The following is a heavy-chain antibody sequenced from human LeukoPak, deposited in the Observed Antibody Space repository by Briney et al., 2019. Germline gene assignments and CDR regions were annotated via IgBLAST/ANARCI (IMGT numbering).Heavy chain of an antibody. Sequence: SETLSLTCTVSGGSISSYYWSWIRQPPGKGLEWIGYIYYSGSTNYNPSLESRVTISVDTSKNQFSLKLSSVTAADTAVYYCARHLYKVHHFDFWGQGTLVTVSS. V-gene: IGHV4-59*08. CDR3: ARHLYKVHHFDF. D-gene: IGHD1-14*01. CDR1: GGSISSYY. CDR2: IYYSGST. J-gene: IGHJ4*02.